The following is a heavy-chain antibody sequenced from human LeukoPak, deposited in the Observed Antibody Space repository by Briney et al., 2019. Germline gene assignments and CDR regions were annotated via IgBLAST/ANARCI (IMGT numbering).Heavy chain of an antibody. D-gene: IGHD2-15*01. CDR3: AREMAPLGSYYYYYYMDV. Sequence: AASVKVSCKASGYTFTSYYMHWVRQAPGQGLEWMGIINPSGGSTSYAQKFQGRVTMTRDMSTSTVYMELSSLRSEDTAVYYCAREMAPLGSYYYYYYMDVWGKGTTVTVSS. J-gene: IGHJ6*03. CDR2: INPSGGST. CDR1: GYTFTSYY. V-gene: IGHV1-46*01.